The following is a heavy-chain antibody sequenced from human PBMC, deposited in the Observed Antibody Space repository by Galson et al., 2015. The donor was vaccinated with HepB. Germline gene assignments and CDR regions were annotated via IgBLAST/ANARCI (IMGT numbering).Heavy chain of an antibody. D-gene: IGHD3-10*01. J-gene: IGHJ4*02. V-gene: IGHV3-30*18. CDR2: ISYDGSNK. CDR3: AKELNYYGSGSYLGFDY. CDR1: GFTFSSYG. Sequence: SLRLSCAASGFTFSSYGMHWVRQAPGKGLEWVAVISYDGSNKYYADSVKGRFTISRDNSKNTLYLQMNSLRAEDTAVYYCAKELNYYGSGSYLGFDYWGQGTLVTVSS.